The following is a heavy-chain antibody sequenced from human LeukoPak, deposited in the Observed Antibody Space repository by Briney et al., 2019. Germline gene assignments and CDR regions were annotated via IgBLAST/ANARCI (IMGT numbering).Heavy chain of an antibody. D-gene: IGHD6-19*01. Sequence: GASVKVSCKASGYTFTSYYMHWVRQAPGQGLEWMGIINPSGGSTSYAQKFQGRVTMTRDTSTSTVYMELSSLRSEDTAVYYCARGGLHSSGWYNEPFDYWGQGTLVTVSS. V-gene: IGHV1-46*01. CDR1: GYTFTSYY. CDR3: ARGGLHSSGWYNEPFDY. J-gene: IGHJ4*02. CDR2: INPSGGST.